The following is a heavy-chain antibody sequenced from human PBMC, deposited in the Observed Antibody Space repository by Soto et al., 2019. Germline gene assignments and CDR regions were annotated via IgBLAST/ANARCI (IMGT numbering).Heavy chain of an antibody. J-gene: IGHJ6*02. Sequence: SQTLSLTCAISGDSVSSNSAAWNWIRQSPSRGLEWLGRTYYRSKWYNDYAVSVKSRITINPDTSKNQFSLQLNSVTPEDTAVYYCARDPSYYDFWSGYMGLGYYYYGIDVWGQGTPVSVSS. CDR2: TYYRSKWYN. CDR1: GDSVSSNSAA. V-gene: IGHV6-1*01. D-gene: IGHD3-3*01. CDR3: ARDPSYYDFWSGYMGLGYYYYGIDV.